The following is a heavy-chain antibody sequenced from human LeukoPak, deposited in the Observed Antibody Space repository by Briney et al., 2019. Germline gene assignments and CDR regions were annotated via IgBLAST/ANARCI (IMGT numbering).Heavy chain of an antibody. CDR1: GFTFSSYG. J-gene: IGHJ3*02. CDR3: AGPRVVGATLAFDI. CDR2: IRYDGSNK. D-gene: IGHD1-26*01. V-gene: IGHV3-30*02. Sequence: TGGSLRLSCAASGFTFSSYGMHWVRQAPGKGLEWLAFIRYDGSNKYYADSVKGRFTISRDNSKNTLYLQMNSLRAEDTAVYYCAGPRVVGATLAFDIWGQGTMVTVSS.